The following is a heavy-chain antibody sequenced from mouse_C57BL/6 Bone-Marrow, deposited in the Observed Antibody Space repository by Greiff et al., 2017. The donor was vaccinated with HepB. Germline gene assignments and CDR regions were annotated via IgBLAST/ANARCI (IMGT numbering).Heavy chain of an antibody. CDR2: INYDGSST. V-gene: IGHV5-16*01. Sequence: EVKLMESEGGLVQPGSSMKLSCTASGFTFSDYYMAWVRQVPEKGLEWVANINYDGSSTYYLDSLKSRFIISRDNAKNILYLQMSSLKSEDTATYYCARDKKGNYGYFDYWGQGTTLTVSS. CDR3: ARDKKGNYGYFDY. CDR1: GFTFSDYY. J-gene: IGHJ2*01. D-gene: IGHD2-1*01.